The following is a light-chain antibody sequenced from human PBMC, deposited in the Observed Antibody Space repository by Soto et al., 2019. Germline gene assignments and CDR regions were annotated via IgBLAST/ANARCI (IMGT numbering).Light chain of an antibody. Sequence: QSALTQPPSASGSPGQSVTISCTGTSSDVGAYNLVSWYQQHPDKAPKLMIYEVSERPSGVPDRFSGSKSGNTASLTVSGLQAEDEADYYCASYAGTNNYVVFGGGTMLTVL. CDR1: SSDVGAYNL. CDR2: EVS. J-gene: IGLJ2*01. CDR3: ASYAGTNNYVV. V-gene: IGLV2-8*01.